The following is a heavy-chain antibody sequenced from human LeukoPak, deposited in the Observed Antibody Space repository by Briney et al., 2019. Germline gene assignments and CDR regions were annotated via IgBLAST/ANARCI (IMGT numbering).Heavy chain of an antibody. Sequence: PGGSLRLSCAASGFTVSSNYMNWVRQAPGEGLEWVSAISSGGSTYYADSVKGRFTISRDNSKHTLYLQMNSLRAEDTAVYYCARGGFTVTTFRSFDYWGQGTLVTVSS. CDR3: ARGGFTVTTFRSFDY. CDR1: GFTVSSNY. V-gene: IGHV3-66*01. J-gene: IGHJ4*02. CDR2: ISSGGST. D-gene: IGHD4-11*01.